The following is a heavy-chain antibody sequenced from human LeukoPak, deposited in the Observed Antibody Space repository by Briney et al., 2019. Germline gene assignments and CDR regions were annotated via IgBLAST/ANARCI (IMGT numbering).Heavy chain of an antibody. V-gene: IGHV6-1*01. J-gene: IGHJ1*01. CDR3: AGAGYSSGRIQH. CDR2: TYYRSKWYT. Sequence: SQTLSLTCAISGDSVSSNRAAWYWIRQSPSRGLEWLGRTYYRSKWYTDYAVSPKSRITIDSDTSKNQLSLQLTSVTPEDTAVYYCAGAGYSSGRIQHWGQGTLVTVSS. CDR1: GDSVSSNRAA. D-gene: IGHD6-19*01.